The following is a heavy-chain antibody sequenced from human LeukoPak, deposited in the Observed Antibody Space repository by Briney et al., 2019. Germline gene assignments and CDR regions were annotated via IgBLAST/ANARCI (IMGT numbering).Heavy chain of an antibody. CDR1: GGSISSSSYY. CDR2: IYSSGST. CDR3: ARDRLNYFSSGTYYGPSSFFDY. J-gene: IGHJ4*02. D-gene: IGHD3-10*01. Sequence: SEALSLTCTVSGGSISSSSYYWGWIRQPPGKGLEWIGRIYSSGSTYYNPSLKSRVTISVDTSKNQFSLKLSSVTAADTAVYYCARDRLNYFSSGTYYGPSSFFDYWGQGTLVTVSS. V-gene: IGHV4-39*07.